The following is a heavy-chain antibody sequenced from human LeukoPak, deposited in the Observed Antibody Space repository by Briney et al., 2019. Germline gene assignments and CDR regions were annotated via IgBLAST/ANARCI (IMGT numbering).Heavy chain of an antibody. D-gene: IGHD3-10*01. Sequence: PGGSLRLSCAASGFTFSSSWMHWVRQAPGKGLVWVSRINTDGSSTTYADSVKGRFTISRDNTKNTLYLQMNSLRAEDTAVYYCSRSARGNAGSDIWGQGTMVTVSS. CDR2: INTDGSST. CDR1: GFTFSSSW. V-gene: IGHV3-74*01. J-gene: IGHJ3*02. CDR3: SRSARGNAGSDI.